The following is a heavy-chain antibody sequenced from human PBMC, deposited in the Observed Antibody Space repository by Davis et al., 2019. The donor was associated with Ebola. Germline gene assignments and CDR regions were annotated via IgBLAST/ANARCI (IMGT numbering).Heavy chain of an antibody. CDR1: GGSFSGYY. CDR2: IYYSGST. D-gene: IGHD2-15*01. Sequence: MPSETLSLTCAVSGGSFSGYYWSWIRQPPGKGLEWIGYIYYSGSTNSNPSLKSRVTISVNTSKSQFSLKLSSVTAADTAVYYCARLGYCSGGSCYFFDYWGQGTLVTVSS. CDR3: ARLGYCSGGSCYFFDY. V-gene: IGHV4-59*01. J-gene: IGHJ4*02.